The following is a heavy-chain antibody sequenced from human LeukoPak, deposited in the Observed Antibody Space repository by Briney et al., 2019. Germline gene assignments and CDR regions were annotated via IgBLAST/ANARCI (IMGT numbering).Heavy chain of an antibody. CDR1: GFTFDDYA. Sequence: GGSLRLSCAASGFTFDDYAMHWVRQAPGKGLEWVSGISWNSGSIGYADSVKGRFTISRDNAKNSLYLQMNSLRADDTALYYCAKARQWLVLDYWGQGTLVTVSS. D-gene: IGHD6-19*01. V-gene: IGHV3-9*01. J-gene: IGHJ4*02. CDR3: AKARQWLVLDY. CDR2: ISWNSGSI.